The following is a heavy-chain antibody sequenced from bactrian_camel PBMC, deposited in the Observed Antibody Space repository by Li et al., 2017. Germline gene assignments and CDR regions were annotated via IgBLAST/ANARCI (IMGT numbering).Heavy chain of an antibody. J-gene: IGHJ6*01. CDR3: ANGADSWYSFVY. Sequence: QLVESGGGLVQPGGSLRLSCAASGFTFNSYIMSWVRQAPGKGLEWVSSINSGGGSTYYADSVKGRLTLSRDNAKNTLYLQLNSLKTEDTAMCYCANGADSWYSFVYWGQGTQVTVS. D-gene: IGHD6*01. CDR2: INSGGGST. V-gene: IGHV3S40*01. CDR1: GFTFNSYI.